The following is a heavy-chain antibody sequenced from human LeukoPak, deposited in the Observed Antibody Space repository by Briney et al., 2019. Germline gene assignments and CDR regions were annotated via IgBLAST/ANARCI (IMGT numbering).Heavy chain of an antibody. J-gene: IGHJ4*02. V-gene: IGHV3-48*04. CDR2: ITSSSNTI. Sequence: GGSLRLSCAASGFTFSSYSMNWVRQAPGKGLEWVSYITSSSNTIYYADSVKGRFTISRDNAKNSLYLQMNSLRAEDTAVYYCARRRAVAGTTDYWGQGTLVTVSS. D-gene: IGHD6-19*01. CDR1: GFTFSSYS. CDR3: ARRRAVAGTTDY.